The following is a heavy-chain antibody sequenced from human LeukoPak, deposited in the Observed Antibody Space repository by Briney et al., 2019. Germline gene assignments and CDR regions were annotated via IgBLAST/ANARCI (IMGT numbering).Heavy chain of an antibody. CDR2: IYYSGST. V-gene: IGHV4-59*08. Sequence: SETLSLTCTVSGGSISSYYWSWIRQPPGKGLEWIVYIYYSGSTNYNPSLKSRVTISVDTSKNQFSLKLSSVTAADTAVYYCARRNIVGATASFDYWGQGTLVTVSS. CDR1: GGSISSYY. D-gene: IGHD1-26*01. CDR3: ARRNIVGATASFDY. J-gene: IGHJ4*02.